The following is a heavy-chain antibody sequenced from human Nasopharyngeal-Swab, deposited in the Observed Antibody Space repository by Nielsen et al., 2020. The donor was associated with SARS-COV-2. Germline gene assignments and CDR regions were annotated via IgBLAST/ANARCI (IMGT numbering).Heavy chain of an antibody. CDR3: AVSPCYYGDYDCYYYMDV. CDR1: GFTFSSYG. V-gene: IGHV3-30*03. J-gene: IGHJ6*03. Sequence: GGSLRLSCAASGFTFSSYGMHWVRQAPGKGLEWVAVISYDGSNKYYADSVKGRFTISRDNSKNTLYLQMNSLRAEDTAVYYCAVSPCYYGDYDCYYYMDVWGKGTAVTVSS. CDR2: ISYDGSNK. D-gene: IGHD4-17*01.